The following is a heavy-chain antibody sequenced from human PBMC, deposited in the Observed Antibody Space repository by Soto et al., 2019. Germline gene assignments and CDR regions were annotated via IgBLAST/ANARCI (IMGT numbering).Heavy chain of an antibody. Sequence: ELQVLESGGGLVQPGGSLRLTCAASGFTLSEYGTSWVRQAPGKGLGWVSFVSGSGDSTYYTDSVKGRFIISRDSSKNTVCLQMNSQRAEDTAVYYCATSNYGERDWGQGTLVTVSS. CDR2: VSGSGDST. V-gene: IGHV3-23*01. CDR3: ATSNYGERD. D-gene: IGHD3-10*01. CDR1: GFTLSEYG. J-gene: IGHJ4*02.